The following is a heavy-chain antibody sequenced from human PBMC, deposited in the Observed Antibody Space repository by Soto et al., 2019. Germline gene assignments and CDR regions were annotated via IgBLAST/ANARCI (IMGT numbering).Heavy chain of an antibody. CDR3: ARTIREVMVRGVITLGLSY. CDR1: GYTFTSYY. J-gene: IGHJ4*02. D-gene: IGHD3-10*01. CDR2: INPSGGST. V-gene: IGHV1-46*01. Sequence: GASVKVSCKASGYTFTSYYMHWVRQAPGQGLECMGIINPSGGSTSYAQKFQGRVTMTRDTSTSTVYMELSSLRSEDTAVYYCARTIREVMVRGVITLGLSYWGQGTLVTVSS.